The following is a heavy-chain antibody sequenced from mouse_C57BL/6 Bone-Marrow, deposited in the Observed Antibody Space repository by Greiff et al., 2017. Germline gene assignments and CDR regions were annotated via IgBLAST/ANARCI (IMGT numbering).Heavy chain of an antibody. D-gene: IGHD1-1*01. Sequence: QVQLQQSGAELARPGASVKLSCKASGYTFTSYGISWVKQRTGQGLEWIGEIYPRSGNTYYNEKFKCKATLTADKSSSTAYMELRSLTSEDSAVDFCARWVTTVGATDYWGQGTTLTVSS. CDR3: ARWVTTVGATDY. V-gene: IGHV1-81*01. CDR2: IYPRSGNT. CDR1: GYTFTSYG. J-gene: IGHJ2*01.